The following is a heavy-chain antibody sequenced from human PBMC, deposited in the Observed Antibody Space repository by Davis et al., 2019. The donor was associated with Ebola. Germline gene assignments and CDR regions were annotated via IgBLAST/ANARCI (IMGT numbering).Heavy chain of an antibody. D-gene: IGHD3-10*01. J-gene: IGHJ6*03. CDR2: IKQDGSEK. CDR3: ARAYYYASGTGYYYYYMDV. V-gene: IGHV3-7*01. Sequence: GESLKISCEASGFTFSNHAMAWVRQAPGKGLEWVANIKQDGSEKYYVDSVKGRFTISRDNAKNSLYLQMNSLRAEDTAVYYCARAYYYASGTGYYYYYMDVWGKGTTVTVSS. CDR1: GFTFSNHA.